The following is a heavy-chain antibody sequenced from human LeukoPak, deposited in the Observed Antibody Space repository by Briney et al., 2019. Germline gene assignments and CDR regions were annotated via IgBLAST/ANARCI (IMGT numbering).Heavy chain of an antibody. Sequence: ASVKVSCKASGYTFTSYYMHWVRQAPGQGLEWMGIINPSGGSTSYAQTFQGRVTMTRDMSTSTVYMELSSLRSEDTAVYYCARQTRGSYFDYWGQGTLVTVSS. V-gene: IGHV1-46*01. J-gene: IGHJ4*02. CDR2: INPSGGST. CDR1: GYTFTSYY. D-gene: IGHD3-16*01. CDR3: ARQTRGSYFDY.